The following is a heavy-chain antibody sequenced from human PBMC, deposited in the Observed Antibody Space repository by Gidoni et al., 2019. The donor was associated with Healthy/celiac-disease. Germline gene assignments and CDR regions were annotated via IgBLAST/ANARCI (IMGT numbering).Heavy chain of an antibody. J-gene: IGHJ4*02. CDR3: AKVIVVVPAAMGYFDY. CDR1: GFTFSSYA. CDR2: ISGSGGST. D-gene: IGHD2-2*01. V-gene: IGHV3-23*01. Sequence: EVQLLESGGGLVQPGGSLRLSCAASGFTFSSYAMSWVRQAPGKGLEWVSAISGSGGSTYYADSVKGRFTISRDNSKNTLYLQRNSLRAEDTAVYYCAKVIVVVPAAMGYFDYWGQGTLVTVSS.